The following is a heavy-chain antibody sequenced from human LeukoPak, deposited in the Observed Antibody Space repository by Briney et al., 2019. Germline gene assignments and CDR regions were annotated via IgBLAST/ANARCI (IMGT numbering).Heavy chain of an antibody. J-gene: IGHJ4*02. D-gene: IGHD2-15*01. CDR1: GFTPSSYW. V-gene: IGHV3-7*01. Sequence: PGGSLRLSCAASGFTPSSYWMSWVRQAPGKGLECVANIKEDGSEKYYVDSVKGRFTISRDNAKNSLYLQMNSLRVEDTAVYYCARGRISFVWGQGTLVTVSS. CDR3: ARGRISFV. CDR2: IKEDGSEK.